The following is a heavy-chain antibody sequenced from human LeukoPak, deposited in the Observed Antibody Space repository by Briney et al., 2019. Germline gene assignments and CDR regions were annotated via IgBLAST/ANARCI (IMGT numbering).Heavy chain of an antibody. J-gene: IGHJ4*02. CDR3: ARNRGAYIAAAGT. CDR2: ISSSSSYI. Sequence: GGSLRLSCAASGFTFSSYSMNWVRQAPGKGLEWVSSISSSSSYIYYADSVKGRFTISRDNAKNSQYLQMNSLRAEDTAVYYCARNRGAYIAAAGTWGQGTLVTISS. V-gene: IGHV3-21*01. CDR1: GFTFSSYS. D-gene: IGHD6-13*01.